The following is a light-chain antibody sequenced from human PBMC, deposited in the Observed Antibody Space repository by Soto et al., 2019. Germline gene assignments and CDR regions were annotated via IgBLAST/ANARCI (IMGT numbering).Light chain of an antibody. J-gene: IGKJ1*01. CDR3: LQYVTASRT. CDR2: KAS. V-gene: IGKV1-5*03. CDR1: QSLTSW. Sequence: DIQMTQSPSTLSASVGDRVTITCRASQSLTSWLAWFQQKPGKAPKLLIYKASTLEAGGPSRFSGSGSGTEFTLTISSLQPHGFATYFCLQYVTASRTFGQGTKGEIK.